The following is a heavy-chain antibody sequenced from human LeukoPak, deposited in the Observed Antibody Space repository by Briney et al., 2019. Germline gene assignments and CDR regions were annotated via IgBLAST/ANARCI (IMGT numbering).Heavy chain of an antibody. V-gene: IGHV4-38-2*01. D-gene: IGHD2-2*01. CDR2: IYYSGRT. J-gene: IGHJ5*02. Sequence: PSEXLSLTCAVSGYSISSGYYWGWIRQPPGKGVEGIGSIYYSGRTYYNPSLKRPLTISVDTSKTQFSLKLSSVTVADTAVYYCARHQGYCSSTSCYNRFDPWGQGTLVTVSS. CDR3: ARHQGYCSSTSCYNRFDP. CDR1: GYSISSGYY.